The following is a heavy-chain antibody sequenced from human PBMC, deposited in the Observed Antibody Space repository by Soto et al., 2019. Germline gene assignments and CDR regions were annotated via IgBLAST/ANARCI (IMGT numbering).Heavy chain of an antibody. CDR1: GFTFSSYA. Sequence: GGSLRLSCAASGFTFSSYAMSWVRQAPGKGLEWVSAISGSGGSTYYADSVKGRFTISRDNSKNTLYLQMNSLRAEDTAVYYCAAWGSSGYYPNWFDPWGQGTLVTVSS. D-gene: IGHD3-3*01. J-gene: IGHJ5*02. CDR2: ISGSGGST. V-gene: IGHV3-23*01. CDR3: AAWGSSGYYPNWFDP.